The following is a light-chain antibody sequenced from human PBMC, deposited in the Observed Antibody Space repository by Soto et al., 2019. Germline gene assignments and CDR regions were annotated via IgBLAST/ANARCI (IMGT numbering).Light chain of an antibody. J-gene: IGKJ5*01. CDR2: GAS. V-gene: IGKV3-15*01. Sequence: EIVLTQSPATLSVSPVERVTLSCRASQSVDISLAWYQPTPGQAPRLLIYGASTRATDMPGTFSGRGSGTEFTLTISSLRPEDFAVYYCQQRSNWPITCGQGTRLEIK. CDR3: QQRSNWPIT. CDR1: QSVDIS.